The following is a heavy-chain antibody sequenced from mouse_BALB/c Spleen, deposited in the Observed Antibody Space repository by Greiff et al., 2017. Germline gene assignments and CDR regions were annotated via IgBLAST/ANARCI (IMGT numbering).Heavy chain of an antibody. CDR2: IRSKSNNYAT. V-gene: IGHV10-1*02. CDR3: VVDGYPFAY. CDR1: GFTFNTYA. J-gene: IGHJ3*01. Sequence: EVKLMESGGGLVQPKGSLKLSCAASGFTFNTYAMNWVRQAPGKGLEWVARIRSKSNNYATYYADSVKDRFTISRDDSQSMLYLQMNNLKTEDTAMYYCVVDGYPFAYWGQGTLVTVSA. D-gene: IGHD2-3*01.